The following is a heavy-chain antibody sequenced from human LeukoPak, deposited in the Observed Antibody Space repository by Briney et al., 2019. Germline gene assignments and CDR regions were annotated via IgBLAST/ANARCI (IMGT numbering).Heavy chain of an antibody. CDR1: GGSISSYY. D-gene: IGHD7-27*01. CDR2: IYYSGST. Sequence: PSETLSLTCTASGGSISSYYWSWIRQPPGKGLEWIGYIYYSGSTNYNPSLKSRVTISVDTSKNQFSLKLSSVTAADTAVYYCARVPGDYYLDYWGQGTLVTVSS. J-gene: IGHJ4*02. V-gene: IGHV4-59*01. CDR3: ARVPGDYYLDY.